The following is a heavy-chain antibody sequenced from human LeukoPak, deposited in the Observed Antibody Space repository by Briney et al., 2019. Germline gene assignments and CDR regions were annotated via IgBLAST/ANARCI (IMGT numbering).Heavy chain of an antibody. D-gene: IGHD3-10*02. J-gene: IGHJ6*04. CDR1: GFTFSNYA. CDR3: AELGITMIGGV. CDR2: ISGSGGST. V-gene: IGHV3-23*01. Sequence: AGGSLRLSCAASGFTFSNYAMNWVRQAPGKGLEWVSGISGSGGSTYYADSVKGRFTISRDNAKNSLYLQMNSLRAEDTAVYYCAELGITMIGGVWGKGTTVTISS.